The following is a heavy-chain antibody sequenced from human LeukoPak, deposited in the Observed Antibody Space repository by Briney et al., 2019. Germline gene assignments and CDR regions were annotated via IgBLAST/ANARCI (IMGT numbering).Heavy chain of an antibody. CDR2: IYYSGST. CDR1: GGSISSGGYY. D-gene: IGHD2-21*01. V-gene: IGHV4-31*03. Sequence: SQTLSLTCTVSGGSISSGGYYWSWIRQHPGKGLEWIGYIYYSGSTYYNPSLKSRDTISVDTSKNQFSLKLSSVTAADTAVYYCAARFGGEEVAFDIWGQGTMVTVSS. CDR3: AARFGGEEVAFDI. J-gene: IGHJ3*02.